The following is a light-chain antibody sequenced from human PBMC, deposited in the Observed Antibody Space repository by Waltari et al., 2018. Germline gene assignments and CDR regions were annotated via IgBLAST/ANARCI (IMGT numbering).Light chain of an antibody. J-gene: IGKJ2*01. Sequence: DIQMTQSPSSVSASVGDRVTITCRASQGVDSWLVWYQQKPGKAPNLLIYAASSLQSGVPSRFSGSGFGTDFTLTISSLQPEDSATYYCQQAIRVPYTFGQGTKLVIK. V-gene: IGKV1-12*02. CDR1: QGVDSW. CDR2: AAS. CDR3: QQAIRVPYT.